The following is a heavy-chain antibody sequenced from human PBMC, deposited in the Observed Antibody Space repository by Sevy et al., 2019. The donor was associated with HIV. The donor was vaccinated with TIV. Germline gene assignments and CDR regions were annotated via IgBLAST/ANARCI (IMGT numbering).Heavy chain of an antibody. J-gene: IGHJ4*02. CDR1: GFTFSSYW. CDR3: AREGIGVVAFGGVIARGYFDY. D-gene: IGHD3-16*02. Sequence: GGSLRLSCAASGFTFSSYWMSWVRQAPGKGLEWVANIKQDGSEKYYVDSVKGRFTISRDNAKNSLYLQMNSLRAEDTAVYYCAREGIGVVAFGGVIARGYFDYWGQGTLVTVSS. V-gene: IGHV3-7*01. CDR2: IKQDGSEK.